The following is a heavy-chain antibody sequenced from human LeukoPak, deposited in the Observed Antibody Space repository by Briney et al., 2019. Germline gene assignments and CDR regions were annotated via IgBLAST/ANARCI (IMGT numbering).Heavy chain of an antibody. CDR3: ARRGVLWFGELFYYGMDV. D-gene: IGHD3-10*01. CDR1: GGSISSYY. Sequence: SETLSLTCTVSGGSISSYYWSWIRQPAGKGLEWIGRIYTSGSTNYNPSLKSRVTMSVDTSKNQFSLKLSSVTAADTAVYYCARRGVLWFGELFYYGMDVWGQGTTVTVSS. J-gene: IGHJ6*02. CDR2: IYTSGST. V-gene: IGHV4-4*07.